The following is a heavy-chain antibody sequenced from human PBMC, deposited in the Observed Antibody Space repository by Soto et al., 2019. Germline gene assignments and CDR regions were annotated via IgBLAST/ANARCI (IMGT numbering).Heavy chain of an antibody. J-gene: IGHJ6*02. CDR1: GYTFTGYY. V-gene: IGHV1-2*04. Sequence: ASVKVSCKASGYTFTGYYMHWVRQAPGQGLEWMGWINPNSGGTNYAQKFQGWVTMTRDTSISTAYMELSRLRSDDTAVYYCARDGFVDTAMGNYYYYGMDVWRQGTTVTVSS. CDR3: ARDGFVDTAMGNYYYYGMDV. D-gene: IGHD5-18*01. CDR2: INPNSGGT.